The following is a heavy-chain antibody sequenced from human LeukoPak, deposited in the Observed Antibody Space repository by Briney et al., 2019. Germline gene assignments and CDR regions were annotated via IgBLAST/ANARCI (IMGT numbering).Heavy chain of an antibody. V-gene: IGHV4-59*01. CDR2: IYYSGST. CDR1: GGSISSYY. J-gene: IGHJ3*02. CDR3: ARISYYDSSGYYSRDAFDI. Sequence: SETLSLTCTVSGGSISSYYWSWIRQPPGKGLEWIGYIYYSGSTNYNPSLKSRVTISVDTSKNQFSLKLSSVTAADTAVYYCARISYYDSSGYYSRDAFDIWGQGTMVTVSS. D-gene: IGHD3-22*01.